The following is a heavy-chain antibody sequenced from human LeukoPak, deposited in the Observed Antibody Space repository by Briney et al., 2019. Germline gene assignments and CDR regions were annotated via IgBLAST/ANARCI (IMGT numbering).Heavy chain of an antibody. CDR1: GFTFGNFW. Sequence: PGGSLRLSCVASGFTFGNFWVSWVRHSPGRGLEWVANIHPEGDEKYHVESVMGRFTISRDNAESSLFLQMNGLRAEDTAVYYCARGDAFSGDHWGQGTLVTVSS. J-gene: IGHJ4*02. CDR3: ARGDAFSGDH. V-gene: IGHV3-7*04. CDR2: IHPEGDEK.